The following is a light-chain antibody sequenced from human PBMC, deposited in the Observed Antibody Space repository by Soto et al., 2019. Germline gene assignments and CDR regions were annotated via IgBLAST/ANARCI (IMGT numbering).Light chain of an antibody. J-gene: IGKJ4*01. Sequence: DIQMTQSPSTLSASVGDRVTITCRASQSISNWLAWYQQKPGKAPTLLIYDVSRLESGVPSRFSGSGSGTDFTLTISSLQPEDFATYYCQQANSFPLTFGGGTKVDI. CDR1: QSISNW. CDR3: QQANSFPLT. CDR2: DVS. V-gene: IGKV1D-12*01.